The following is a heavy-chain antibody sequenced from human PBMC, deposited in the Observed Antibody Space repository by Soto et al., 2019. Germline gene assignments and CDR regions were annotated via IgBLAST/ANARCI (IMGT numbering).Heavy chain of an antibody. CDR3: VRGLGFTIFGVANHARKKYNWFDP. V-gene: IGHV4-34*01. J-gene: IGHJ5*02. CDR2: INHSGST. D-gene: IGHD3-3*01. Sequence: SETLSLTCAVYGGSFSGYYWSWIRQPPGKGLEWIGEINHSGSTNYNPSLKSRVTISVDTSKNQFSLKLSSVTAADTAVYYCVRGLGFTIFGVANHARKKYNWFDPWGQGTLVTVSS. CDR1: GGSFSGYY.